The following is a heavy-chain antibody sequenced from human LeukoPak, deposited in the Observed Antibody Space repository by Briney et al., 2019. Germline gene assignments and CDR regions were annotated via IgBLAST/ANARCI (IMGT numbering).Heavy chain of an antibody. CDR2: IYYSGST. V-gene: IGHV4-59*01. D-gene: IGHD6-19*01. CDR1: GGSLSSYY. CDR3: ARVRRSAVAGLWLDY. Sequence: KPSETLSLTCTVSGGSLSSYYWSWIRQPPGKGLEWIGYIYYSGSTNYSPSLKSRVTISVDTSKNQFSLKLSSVTAADTAVYYCARVRRSAVAGLWLDYWGQGTLVTVSS. J-gene: IGHJ4*02.